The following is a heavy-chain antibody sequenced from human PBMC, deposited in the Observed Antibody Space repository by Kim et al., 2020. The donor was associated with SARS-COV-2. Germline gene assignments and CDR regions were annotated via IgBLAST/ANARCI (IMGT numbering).Heavy chain of an antibody. V-gene: IGHV4-34*01. Sequence: SETLSLTCAVYGGSFSGYYWSWIRQPPGKGLEWIGEINHSGSTNYNPSLKSRVTISVDTSKNQFSLKLSSVTAADTAGYYCARGRPVVRGVIKSSVWFDPWGQGTLVTVSS. D-gene: IGHD3-10*01. CDR2: INHSGST. J-gene: IGHJ5*02. CDR3: ARGRPVVRGVIKSSVWFDP. CDR1: GGSFSGYY.